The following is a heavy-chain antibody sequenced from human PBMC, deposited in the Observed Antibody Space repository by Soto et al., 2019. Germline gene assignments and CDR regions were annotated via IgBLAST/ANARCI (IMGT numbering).Heavy chain of an antibody. CDR1: GFTVSSNY. CDR3: ARVVKAAAGIISYYYGMDV. CDR2: IYSGGST. V-gene: IGHV3-53*04. Sequence: GGSLRLSCAASGFTVSSNYMSWVRQAPGKGLEWVSVIYSGGSTYYADSVKGRFTISRHNSKNTLYLQMNSLRAEDTAVYYCARVVKAAAGIISYYYGMDVWGQGTTVTVSS. D-gene: IGHD6-13*01. J-gene: IGHJ6*02.